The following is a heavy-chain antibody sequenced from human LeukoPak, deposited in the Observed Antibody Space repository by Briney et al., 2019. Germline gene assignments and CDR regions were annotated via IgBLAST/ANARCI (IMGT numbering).Heavy chain of an antibody. J-gene: IGHJ4*02. D-gene: IGHD2-15*01. CDR3: KRDLSPNCSGGSCYSGYFDY. CDR2: IYHGGST. CDR1: GYSISSGYY. V-gene: IGHV4-38-2*02. Sequence: PSETLSLTCAVSGYSISSGYYWGWIRQPPGKGLEWIGRIYHGGSTYYNPSLKSRVTISVDTSKNQFSLKLSSVTAADTAVYYCKRDLSPNCSGGSCYSGYFDYWGQGTLVTVSS.